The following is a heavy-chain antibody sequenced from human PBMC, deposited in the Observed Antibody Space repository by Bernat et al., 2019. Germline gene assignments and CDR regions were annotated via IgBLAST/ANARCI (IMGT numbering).Heavy chain of an antibody. D-gene: IGHD2-2*01. V-gene: IGHV4-39*01. CDR1: GGSISSSSYY. Sequence: QLQLQESGPGLVKPSETLSLTCTVSGGSISSSSYYWGWIRQPPGKGLEWIGSIYYSGSTYYNPSLKSRVTISVDTSKNQFSLKLSSVTAADTAVYYCASLKYHYAEAFDIWGQGTMVTVSS. J-gene: IGHJ3*02. CDR2: IYYSGST. CDR3: ASLKYHYAEAFDI.